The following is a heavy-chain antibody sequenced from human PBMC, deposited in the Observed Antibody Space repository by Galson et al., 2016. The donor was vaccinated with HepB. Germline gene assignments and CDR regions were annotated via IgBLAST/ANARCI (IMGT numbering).Heavy chain of an antibody. D-gene: IGHD6-13*01. Sequence: SVKVSCKASGYSLTGYIVHWVRQASGHRLEWMGWINAGDGNTRYSQKFQGRVTITRDTFASTAYMELSSLTSEDTALYYCARDLGSSTWWGWFDPWGQGTLDTVSS. CDR1: GYSLTGYI. J-gene: IGHJ5*02. CDR3: ARDLGSSTWWGWFDP. CDR2: INAGDGNT. V-gene: IGHV1-3*01.